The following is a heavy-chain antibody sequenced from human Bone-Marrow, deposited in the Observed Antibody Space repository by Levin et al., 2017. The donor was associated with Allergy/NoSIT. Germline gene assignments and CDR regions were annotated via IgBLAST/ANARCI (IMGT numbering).Heavy chain of an antibody. CDR3: ATSANSGWYFGL. CDR2: IIPFFGTP. D-gene: IGHD7-27*01. CDR1: GGTFSSYS. V-gene: IGHV1-69*01. J-gene: IGHJ2*01. Sequence: KISCKASGGTFSSYSISWVRQAPGQGLEWMGGIIPFFGTPTYAQRFQGRLTIIVDESTSTAYMELTSLRSDDTAVYYCATSANSGWYFGLWGPGALVTVSS.